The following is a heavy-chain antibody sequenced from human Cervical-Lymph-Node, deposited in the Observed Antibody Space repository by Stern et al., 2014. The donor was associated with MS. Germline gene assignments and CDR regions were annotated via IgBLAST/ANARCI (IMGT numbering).Heavy chain of an antibody. D-gene: IGHD2-8*02. CDR3: AKHACTGAACPFDL. CDR2: VYYSGAT. Sequence: VQLVESGPGLVKPSETLSLTCAVSGDSISSYTHYWAWIRQPPGKGLEWIGSVYYSGATYYNPSLKSPVTIFVDTSKNHFSLGLTSVTAADTAVYYCAKHACTGAACPFDLWGQGTLVTVSS. V-gene: IGHV4-39*01. J-gene: IGHJ4*02. CDR1: GDSISSYTHY.